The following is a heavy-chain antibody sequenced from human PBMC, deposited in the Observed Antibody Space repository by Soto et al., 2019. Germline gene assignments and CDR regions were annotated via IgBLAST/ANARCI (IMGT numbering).Heavy chain of an antibody. CDR3: ARDQLILPAHDFFYGSDV. V-gene: IGHV3-7*03. CDR2: IPQEGSDG. D-gene: IGHD3-10*01. Sequence: GGSLRLSCEVSGFTLIIYSMTWVRQAPGKGLEWVAKIPQEGSDGHYVDSVKGRFTISRDNAKNSVYLQMNSLRAEDTAVYYCARDQLILPAHDFFYGSDVWGQGTLVTVSS. J-gene: IGHJ4*02. CDR1: GFTLIIYS.